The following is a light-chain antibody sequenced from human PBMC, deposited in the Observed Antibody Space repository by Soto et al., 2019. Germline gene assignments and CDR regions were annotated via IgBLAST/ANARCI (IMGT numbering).Light chain of an antibody. CDR3: TSYAGTYSFFYV. J-gene: IGLJ1*01. CDR1: SSDVGAYNY. Sequence: QSVLTEPPSSSGSPGHSFTISCPGTSSDVGAYNYVSWYQQLPGKAPKLIIYEVSKRPSGVPDRFSGSKSGNTASLTVSGLQAEDEADYYCTSYAGTYSFFYVFGTGTKVTVL. V-gene: IGLV2-8*01. CDR2: EVS.